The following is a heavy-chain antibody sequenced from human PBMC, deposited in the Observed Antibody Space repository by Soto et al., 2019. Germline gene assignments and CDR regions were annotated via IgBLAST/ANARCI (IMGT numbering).Heavy chain of an antibody. CDR1: GGSVSNKTYY. CDR2: VYYSGTT. Sequence: PSETLSLTCSVSGGSVSNKTYYWSWIRQPPGKRLEWIGYVYYSGTTNYNPSLKSRVTISVDLSKDQFSLRLSSVTTADTALYYCARTTAVPNTLRSRYFFDYWGQGTLVTVSS. CDR3: ARTTAVPNTLRSRYFFDY. V-gene: IGHV4-61*01. J-gene: IGHJ4*02. D-gene: IGHD4-17*01.